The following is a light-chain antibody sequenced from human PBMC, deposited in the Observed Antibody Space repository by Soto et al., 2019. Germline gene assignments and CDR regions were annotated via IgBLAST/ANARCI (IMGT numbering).Light chain of an antibody. V-gene: IGLV1-40*01. CDR2: GNI. Sequence: QSVLTQSPSVSGAPGQRVTISCTGSSSNIGAGYDVHWYQQLPGTAPKLLMYGNINRPSGVPVRFSGSKSGTSASLTITGLQAEDEADYYCQSYDSSLSGSGVFGGGTQLTVL. CDR1: SSNIGAGYD. CDR3: QSYDSSLSGSGV. J-gene: IGLJ3*02.